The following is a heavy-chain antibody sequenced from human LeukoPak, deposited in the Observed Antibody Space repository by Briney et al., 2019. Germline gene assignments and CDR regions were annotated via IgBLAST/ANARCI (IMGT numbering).Heavy chain of an antibody. CDR2: IYYSGST. Sequence: PSETLSLTCTVSVGSISSSSYYWGWIRQPPGKGLEWIGTIYYSGSTYYNPSLKSRVTISVDTSKNQFSLKLSSVTAADTAVYYCARNVQGLTVTPDHWGQGTLVTVSS. CDR3: ARNVQGLTVTPDH. V-gene: IGHV4-39*01. J-gene: IGHJ4*02. CDR1: VGSISSSSYY. D-gene: IGHD4-17*01.